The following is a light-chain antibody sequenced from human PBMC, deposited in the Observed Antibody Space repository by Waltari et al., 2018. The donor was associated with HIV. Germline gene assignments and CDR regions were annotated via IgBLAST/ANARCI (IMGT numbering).Light chain of an antibody. CDR2: YDS. CDR3: QVWDSSSDHVV. Sequence: SYVLTQPPSVSVAPVQTARITCGGTNIGSKSVHWYQQKPGQAPLLVIYYDSARPSGIPERFSGSNSGNTATLTISRVEAGDEADYYCQVWDSSSDHVVFGGGTNLTVL. J-gene: IGLJ2*01. V-gene: IGLV3-21*04. CDR1: NIGSKS.